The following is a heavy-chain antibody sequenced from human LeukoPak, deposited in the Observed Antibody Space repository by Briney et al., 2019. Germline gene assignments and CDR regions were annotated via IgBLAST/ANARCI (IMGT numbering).Heavy chain of an antibody. CDR2: ISSRSSYI. CDR3: ARVWRWLQCFDS. D-gene: IGHD5-24*01. Sequence: GGSLRLSCAASVYTFSSYSINWVPQAPEKGLEWVSSISSRSSYIYYADSVKGRFTISRDNAWNSLYLQMNSLRAEDTAVYYCARVWRWLQCFDSWGQGTLVTVSS. CDR1: VYTFSSYS. J-gene: IGHJ5*01. V-gene: IGHV3-21*01.